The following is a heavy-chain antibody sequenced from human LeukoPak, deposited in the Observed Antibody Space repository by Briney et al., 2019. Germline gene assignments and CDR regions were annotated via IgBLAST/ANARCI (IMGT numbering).Heavy chain of an antibody. Sequence: GGSLRLSCAASGFTVSSNYMSWVRQAPGKGLEWVSLIYSGGSTYYADSVKGRFTISRDNSKNSLSLQMNSLRAEDTAVYYCARLIDYGDYYFDYWGQGTLVTVSS. CDR1: GFTVSSNY. CDR3: ARLIDYGDYYFDY. J-gene: IGHJ4*02. CDR2: IYSGGST. D-gene: IGHD4-17*01. V-gene: IGHV3-53*01.